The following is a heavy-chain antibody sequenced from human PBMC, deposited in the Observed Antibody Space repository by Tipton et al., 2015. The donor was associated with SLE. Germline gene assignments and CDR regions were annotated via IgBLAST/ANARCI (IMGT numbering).Heavy chain of an antibody. CDR3: ARGYGPVVS. J-gene: IGHJ4*02. Sequence: TLSLTCAVYGGSFSGYYWSWIRQPPGKGLEWIGEINHSGSTNYNPPLKSRVTISVDTSKNQFSLKLSSVTAADTAVYYCARGYGPVVSWGQGTLVTVSS. D-gene: IGHD4-17*01. V-gene: IGHV4-34*01. CDR2: INHSGST. CDR1: GGSFSGYY.